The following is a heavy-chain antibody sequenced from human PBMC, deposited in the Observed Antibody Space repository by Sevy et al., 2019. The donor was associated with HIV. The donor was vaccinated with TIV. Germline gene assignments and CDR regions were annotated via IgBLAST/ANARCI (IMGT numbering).Heavy chain of an antibody. CDR3: AKDPPVVVAATKDAFDI. CDR2: ISYDGSNK. D-gene: IGHD2-15*01. V-gene: IGHV3-30*18. J-gene: IGHJ3*02. CDR1: GFTFSSYG. Sequence: GGSLRLSCAASGFTFSSYGMHWVRQAPGKGLEWVAVISYDGSNKYYAHSVKGRFTISRDNSKNTLYLQMNSLRAEDTAVYYCAKDPPVVVAATKDAFDIWGQGTMVTVSS.